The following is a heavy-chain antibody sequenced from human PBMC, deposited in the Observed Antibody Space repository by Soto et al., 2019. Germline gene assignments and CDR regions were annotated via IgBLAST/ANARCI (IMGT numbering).Heavy chain of an antibody. D-gene: IGHD2-15*01. CDR3: ARVGCSGGSCGLRI. CDR2: ISPNSGGT. J-gene: IGHJ3*02. Sequence: QVQLVQSGAEMKKPGASVKVSCTASGYTFTGYYIHWVRQAPGQGLEWMGWISPNSGGTKFAQKFQGRVTMTRDTSISTAYMELSRLRSDDTAVYYCARVGCSGGSCGLRIWGQGTMVTVSS. V-gene: IGHV1-2*02. CDR1: GYTFTGYY.